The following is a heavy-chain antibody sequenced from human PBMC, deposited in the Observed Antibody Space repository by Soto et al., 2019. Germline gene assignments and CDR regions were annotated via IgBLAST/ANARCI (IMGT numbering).Heavy chain of an antibody. CDR3: ARQPVVAAPPFDY. Sequence: SETLSLTCTVSGGSISSYYWSWIRQPPGKGLEWIGYISHSGSTNYNPSLKSRVTISVDTSKNQFSLKLSSVTAADTAVYYCARQPVVAAPPFDYWGQGTLVTVSS. J-gene: IGHJ4*02. V-gene: IGHV4-59*08. D-gene: IGHD2-15*01. CDR1: GGSISSYY. CDR2: ISHSGST.